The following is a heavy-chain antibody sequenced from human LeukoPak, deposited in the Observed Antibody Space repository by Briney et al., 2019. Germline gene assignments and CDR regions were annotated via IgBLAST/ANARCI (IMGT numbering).Heavy chain of an antibody. J-gene: IGHJ6*02. CDR2: IIPIFGTA. D-gene: IGHD2-15*01. CDR1: GGTFSSYA. Sequence: ASVKVSCKASGGTFSSYAISWVRQAPGQGLEWVGGIIPIFGTANYAQKFQGRVTITADESTSTAYMELSSLRSEDTAVYYCARGRGYCSGGSCYSTYYYGMDVWGQGTTVTVSS. CDR3: ARGRGYCSGGSCYSTYYYGMDV. V-gene: IGHV1-69*13.